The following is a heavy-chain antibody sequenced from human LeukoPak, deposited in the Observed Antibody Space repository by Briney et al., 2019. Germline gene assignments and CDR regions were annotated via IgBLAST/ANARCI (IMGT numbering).Heavy chain of an antibody. Sequence: GESLKISCKGSGYSFTSYWIGRVRPMPGRGLEWMGIIYPGDSDTRYSPSFQGQVTISADKSISTAYLQWSSLKASDTAMYYCARLTTVTFFDYWGQGTLVTVSS. J-gene: IGHJ4*02. CDR1: GYSFTSYW. CDR3: ARLTTVTFFDY. CDR2: IYPGDSDT. V-gene: IGHV5-51*01. D-gene: IGHD4-17*01.